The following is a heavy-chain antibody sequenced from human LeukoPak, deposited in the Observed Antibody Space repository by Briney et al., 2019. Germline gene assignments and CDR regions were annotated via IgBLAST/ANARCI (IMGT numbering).Heavy chain of an antibody. V-gene: IGHV3-30*18. J-gene: IGHJ5*02. D-gene: IGHD2/OR15-2a*01. CDR3: AKAPLILTRFAFFDP. CDR2: ISYDGSYE. CDR1: GFTFSSYG. Sequence: PGRSLRLSCVASGFTFSSYGMHWVHQAPGKGLEWVAVISYDGSYEYYADSVKGRFTISRDKSKNTLYLQMNSLRAEDTAVYYCAKAPLILTRFAFFDPWGQGTLVTVSS.